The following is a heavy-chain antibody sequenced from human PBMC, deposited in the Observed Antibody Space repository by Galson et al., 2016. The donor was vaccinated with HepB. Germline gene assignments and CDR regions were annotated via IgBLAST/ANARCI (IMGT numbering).Heavy chain of an antibody. CDR1: GGTFSSGYS. Sequence: SVKVSCKASGGTFSSGYSISWVRQAPGQGLEWIGGINPVFGTVNYAQNIQGRVTITADSMELTSLRSEDTAVYYCARDWKGYFDFWGQGSLVTVSS. V-gene: IGHV1-69*06. J-gene: IGHJ4*02. D-gene: IGHD2-15*01. CDR3: ARDWKGYFDF. CDR2: INPVFGTV.